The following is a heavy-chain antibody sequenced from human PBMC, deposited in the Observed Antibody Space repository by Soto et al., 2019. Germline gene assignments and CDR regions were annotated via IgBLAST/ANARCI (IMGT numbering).Heavy chain of an antibody. CDR3: ACTRSDSITMVRARWFAP. CDR1: GGSISNCY. CDR2: IYYSGST. J-gene: IGHJ5*02. D-gene: IGHD3-10*01. V-gene: IGHV4-59*01. Sequence: SQPRSLTCNVSGGSISNCYSTWIRQPPGEGLEWIGYIYYSGSTNYNPSLKSRVTISVDTSKNQFSLKLSSVTAADTAVYYCACTRSDSITMVRARWFAPWGQGTLVTVSS.